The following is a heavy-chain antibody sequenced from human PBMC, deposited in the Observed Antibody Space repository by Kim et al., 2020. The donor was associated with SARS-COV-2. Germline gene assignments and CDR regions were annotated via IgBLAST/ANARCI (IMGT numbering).Heavy chain of an antibody. Sequence: SETLSLTCTVSGGSISSYYWSWIRQPPGKGLEWIGYIYYSGSTNYNPSLKSRVTISVDTSKNQFSLKLSSVTAADTAVYYCARAKHQNWFDPWGQGTLVTVSS. V-gene: IGHV4-59*13. J-gene: IGHJ5*02. CDR3: ARAKHQNWFDP. CDR1: GGSISSYY. D-gene: IGHD2-2*01. CDR2: IYYSGST.